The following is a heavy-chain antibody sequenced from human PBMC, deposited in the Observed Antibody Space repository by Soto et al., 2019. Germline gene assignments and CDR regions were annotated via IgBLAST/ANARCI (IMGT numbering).Heavy chain of an antibody. Sequence: QVQLQESGPGLVKPSGTLSLTCTVSGGSISSNNWWSWVRQSPGKGLEWIGEIYHSGSTNYNPSFKSRVTISLVQSKNHFSLKLTSVTAADTAMYYCANSLIATTLPSVWGQGTLVTVSS. D-gene: IGHD1-26*01. CDR1: GGSISSNNW. J-gene: IGHJ4*02. CDR3: ANSLIATTLPSV. V-gene: IGHV4-4*02. CDR2: IYHSGST.